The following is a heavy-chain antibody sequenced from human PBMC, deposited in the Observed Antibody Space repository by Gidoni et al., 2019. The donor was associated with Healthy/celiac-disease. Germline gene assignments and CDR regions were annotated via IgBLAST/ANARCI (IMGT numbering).Heavy chain of an antibody. CDR2: ISGSGGST. CDR3: AKDPGITMVQGVIITPYYFDY. V-gene: IGHV3-23*01. CDR1: GFTFSSYA. Sequence: EVQLLESGGGLVQPGGSLRLSCAASGFTFSSYAMSWVRQAPGKGLEWVSAISGSGGSTYYADSVKGRFTISRDNSKNTLYLQMNSLRAEDTAVYYCAKDPGITMVQGVIITPYYFDYWGQGTLVTVSS. D-gene: IGHD3-10*01. J-gene: IGHJ4*02.